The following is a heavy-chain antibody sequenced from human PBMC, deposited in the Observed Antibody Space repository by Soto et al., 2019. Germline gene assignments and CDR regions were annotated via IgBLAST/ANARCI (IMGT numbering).Heavy chain of an antibody. CDR3: ARDAIYVDTAMVTKVYYYGMDV. Sequence: ASGKVSCEASGYTFTRYGISWGRQAPGQRLEGGGWITAYNGNTNYAQKLQGRVTMTTDTSTSTAYMELRSLRSDDTAVYYCARDAIYVDTAMVTKVYYYGMDVWGQGTTVTVSS. CDR2: ITAYNGNT. CDR1: GYTFTRYG. J-gene: IGHJ6*02. V-gene: IGHV1-18*01. D-gene: IGHD5-18*01.